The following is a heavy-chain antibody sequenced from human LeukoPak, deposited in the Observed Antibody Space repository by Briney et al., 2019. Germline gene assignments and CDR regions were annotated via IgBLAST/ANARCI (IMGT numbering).Heavy chain of an antibody. V-gene: IGHV3-13*01. J-gene: IGHJ4*02. CDR2: IGKAGDT. CDR1: GSTFSSYD. Sequence: PVGSLRPSCTASGSTFSSYDMHWVRQVPGEGLEWVSGIGKAGDTHYPGSVKGRFTISRENGRNSLYLQMNSLRAEDTGVYYCARDPPDYWGQGILVTVSS. CDR3: ARDPPDY.